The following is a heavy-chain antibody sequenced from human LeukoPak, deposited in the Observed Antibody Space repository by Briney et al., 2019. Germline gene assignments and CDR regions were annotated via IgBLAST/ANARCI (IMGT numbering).Heavy chain of an antibody. CDR3: STEAVVTVTGFDS. Sequence: GGSLRLSCAASGFTFSTHSMHWVRQAPGKGLDWVAVMSNGGSMKYYADSVKGRFTISRDNSKNTLYLQMNSLRAEDTAVYYCSTEAVVTVTGFDSWGQGTLVTVSS. V-gene: IGHV3-30-3*01. J-gene: IGHJ4*02. D-gene: IGHD2-15*01. CDR1: GFTFSTHS. CDR2: MSNGGSMK.